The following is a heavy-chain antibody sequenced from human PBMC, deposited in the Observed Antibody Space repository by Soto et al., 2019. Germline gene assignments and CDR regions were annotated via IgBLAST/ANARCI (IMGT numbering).Heavy chain of an antibody. CDR3: ARDHRCGGSCYSSFRKHRNAFDI. CDR2: IYSGGST. CDR1: GFTVSSNY. J-gene: IGHJ3*02. Sequence: GESLKISCAASGFTVSSNYMSWVRQAPGKGLEWVSVIYSGGSTYYADSVKGRFTISRDNSKNTLYLQMNSLRAEDTAVYYCARDHRCGGSCYSSFRKHRNAFDIWGQGTMVTVSS. V-gene: IGHV3-66*01. D-gene: IGHD2-15*01.